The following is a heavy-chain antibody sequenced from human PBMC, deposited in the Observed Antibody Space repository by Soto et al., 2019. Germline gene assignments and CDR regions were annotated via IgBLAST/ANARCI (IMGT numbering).Heavy chain of an antibody. CDR3: ARWGGLSCSGAVCFKKPFDY. V-gene: IGHV1-69*06. CDR1: GGTFNDCS. J-gene: IGHJ4*02. D-gene: IGHD2-8*02. Sequence: ASVKGSWKAAGGTFNDCSSNWVREAPGQGLEWMGAIIPISGTTKYAQKFQGRVTITADKSTSTVYMDLSSLRSEDTAVYYCARWGGLSCSGAVCFKKPFDYWGQGTLVTVSS. CDR2: IIPISGTT.